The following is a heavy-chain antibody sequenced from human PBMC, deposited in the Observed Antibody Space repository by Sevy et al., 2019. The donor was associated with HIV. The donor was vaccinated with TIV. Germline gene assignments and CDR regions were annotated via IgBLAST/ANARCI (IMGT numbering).Heavy chain of an antibody. CDR2: IWYDGSYE. CDR3: AKTFAIFGVLKSPDFDP. J-gene: IGHJ5*02. Sequence: GGSLRLSCAASGFTFSNYGMHWVRQAPGKGLEWVAVIWYDGSYEYYADSVKGRFTISRDNAKSTLYLQMNRLRAEDTAVYYCAKTFAIFGVLKSPDFDPWGQGTLVTVSS. CDR1: GFTFSNYG. D-gene: IGHD3-3*01. V-gene: IGHV3-33*06.